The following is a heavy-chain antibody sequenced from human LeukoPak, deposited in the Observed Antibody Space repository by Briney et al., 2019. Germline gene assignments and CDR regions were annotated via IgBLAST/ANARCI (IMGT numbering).Heavy chain of an antibody. Sequence: SETLSLTCTVSGGSISSGGYYWSWIRQHPGKGLEWIGYIYYSGSTYYNPSLKSRVTISVDTSKNQFSLKLSSVTAADTAVYYCARANCGGGSCYSDYRGQGTLVTVSS. CDR1: GGSISSGGYY. CDR3: ARANCGGGSCYSDY. J-gene: IGHJ4*02. V-gene: IGHV4-31*03. D-gene: IGHD2-15*01. CDR2: IYYSGST.